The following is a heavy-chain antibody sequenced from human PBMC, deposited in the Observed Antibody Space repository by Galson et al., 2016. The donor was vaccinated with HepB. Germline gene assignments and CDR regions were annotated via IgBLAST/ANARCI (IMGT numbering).Heavy chain of an antibody. D-gene: IGHD3-16*01. CDR1: GGTFNTHG. V-gene: IGHV1-69*13. Sequence: SVKVSCKASGGTFNTHGLSWVRQAPGQGLEWMGQIIPLFKTKTYAQKFQGRVTLDADESSTTVYMDLRSLTVDDTAVYYCVRDPLDYFRGTVRPTGFDVWGQETLVFVSS. CDR2: IIPLFKTK. CDR3: VRDPLDYFRGTVRPTGFDV. J-gene: IGHJ3*01.